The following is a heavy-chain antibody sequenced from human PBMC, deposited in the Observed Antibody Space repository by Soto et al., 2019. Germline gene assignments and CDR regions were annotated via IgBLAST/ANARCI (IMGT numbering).Heavy chain of an antibody. CDR3: ARDHASGYSYGLSDY. D-gene: IGHD5-18*01. V-gene: IGHV3-21*01. J-gene: IGHJ4*02. CDR2: ISSSSSYI. CDR1: GFTFSSSS. Sequence: PGGSLRFSCAASGFTFSSSSMNWVRQAPGKGLEWVSSISSSSSYIYYADSVKGRFTISRDNAKNSLYLQMNSLRAEDTAVYYCARDHASGYSYGLSDYWGQGTLVTVSS.